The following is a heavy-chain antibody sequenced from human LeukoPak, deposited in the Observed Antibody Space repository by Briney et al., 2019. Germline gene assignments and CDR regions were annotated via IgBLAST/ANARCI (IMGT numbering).Heavy chain of an antibody. CDR2: INPDGRGA. V-gene: IGHV3-74*01. J-gene: IGHJ4*03. D-gene: IGHD2-2*01. CDR1: GFIFSYHW. CDR3: ARIGVQGEQYRYFDY. Sequence: PGGSLRLSCAASGFIFSYHWMHWVRQAPGKGLVWVSRINPDGRGAIYADSVKGRFTISRDNAKNTLYLQMDSLRAEDTAVYYCARIGVQGEQYRYFDYWGQGALVTVSS.